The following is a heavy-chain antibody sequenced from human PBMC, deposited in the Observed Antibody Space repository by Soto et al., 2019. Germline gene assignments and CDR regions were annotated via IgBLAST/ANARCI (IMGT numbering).Heavy chain of an antibody. CDR3: ARHPPRERGPIRAARHVAAGDAFDI. J-gene: IGHJ3*02. D-gene: IGHD6-6*01. CDR1: GYSFTSYW. CDR2: IYPGDSDT. Sequence: PGESLKISCKGSGYSFTSYWIGWVRQMPGKGLEWMGIIYPGDSDTRYSPSFQGQVTISADKSISTAYLQWSSLKASDTAMYYCARHPPRERGPIRAARHVAAGDAFDIWGQGTMVTVSS. V-gene: IGHV5-51*01.